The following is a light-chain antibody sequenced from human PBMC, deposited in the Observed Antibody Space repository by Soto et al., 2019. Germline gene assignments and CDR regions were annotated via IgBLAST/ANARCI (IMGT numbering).Light chain of an antibody. CDR2: GAS. CDR1: QSVSSN. J-gene: IGKJ1*01. Sequence: EIVMTQSPATLSVSPGERATLSCRASQSVSSNLAWYQQKPGRAPRLLIYGASGRATGIPDRFSGSGSGTDFTLTISRLEPEDFAVYYCQQYGSSPTWTFGQGTKWIS. CDR3: QQYGSSPTWT. V-gene: IGKV3-20*01.